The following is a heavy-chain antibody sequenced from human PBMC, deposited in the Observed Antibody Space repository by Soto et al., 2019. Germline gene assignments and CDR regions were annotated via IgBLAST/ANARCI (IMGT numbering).Heavy chain of an antibody. Sequence: GASVKVSCKASGYTFTGYYMHWVRQAPGQGLEWMGWINPNSGGTNYAQKFQGRFTISRDNSKNTLYLKVNSLRSEDTAVYYCAKSGYSYAYFDYWGQGTLVTVSS. D-gene: IGHD5-18*01. J-gene: IGHJ4*02. CDR2: INPNSGGT. CDR1: GYTFTGYY. CDR3: AKSGYSYAYFDY. V-gene: IGHV1-2*02.